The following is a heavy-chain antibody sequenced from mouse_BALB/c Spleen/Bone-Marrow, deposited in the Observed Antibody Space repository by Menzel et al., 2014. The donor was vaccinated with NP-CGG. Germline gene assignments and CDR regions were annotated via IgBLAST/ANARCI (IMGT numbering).Heavy chain of an antibody. CDR1: GYTFTNYY. CDR2: INPSNGVT. J-gene: IGHJ1*01. D-gene: IGHD1-2*01. V-gene: IGHV1S81*02. CDR3: TRSGFYGYGTYFDV. Sequence: VKLQESGAELVKPGASVKLSCKVSGYTFTNYYVYWVKQRPGQSLEWIGEINPSNGVTNFNEKFMIKATLTVDSSSSTAYMHLSSLTSEDSAVYYCTRSGFYGYGTYFDVWGAGTTVTVSS.